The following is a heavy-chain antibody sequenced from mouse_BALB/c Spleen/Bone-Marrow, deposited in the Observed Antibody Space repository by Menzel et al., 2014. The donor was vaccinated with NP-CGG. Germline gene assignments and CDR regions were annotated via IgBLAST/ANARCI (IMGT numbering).Heavy chain of an antibody. CDR3: ARLGRDY. CDR1: GYTFTDYN. Sequence: EVHLVEPGPELVKPGASVKISCKASGYTFTDYNMHWVKQSHGKSLEWIGYIYPYNGGTGYNQKFKSKATLTVDNSSSTAYMELRSLTSEDSAVYYCARLGRDYWGQGTTLTVSS. CDR2: IYPYNGGT. V-gene: IGHV1S29*02. J-gene: IGHJ2*01. D-gene: IGHD4-1*01.